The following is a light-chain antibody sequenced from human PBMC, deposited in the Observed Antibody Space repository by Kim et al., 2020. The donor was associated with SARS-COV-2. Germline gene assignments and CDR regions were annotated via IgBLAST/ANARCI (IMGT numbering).Light chain of an antibody. CDR3: QVWDTSSDHLYV. CDR1: NIGSKS. Sequence: ELTQPPSVSVAPGKTARITCGGNNIGSKSVHWYQQKPGQAPVLVIYYDSDRPSGIPERFSGSNSGNTATLTISRVEAGDEADYYCQVWDTSSDHLYVF. CDR2: YDS. J-gene: IGLJ1*01. V-gene: IGLV3-21*04.